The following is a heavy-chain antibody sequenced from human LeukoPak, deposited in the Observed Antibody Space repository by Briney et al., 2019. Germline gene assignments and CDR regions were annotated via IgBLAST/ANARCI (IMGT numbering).Heavy chain of an antibody. J-gene: IGHJ4*02. CDR3: ARGSHYGSGKGDC. CDR1: GGTFSSYA. CDR2: IKTKTVNP. D-gene: IGHD3-10*01. V-gene: IGHV7-4-1*02. Sequence: ASVKVSCKASGGTFSSYAISCVRQAPGQGLEWMGWIKTKTVNPTYAQGFTGRFVFSLDTSVSTAYLQISSLKAEDTAVYYCARGSHYGSGKGDCWGQGTLVTVSS.